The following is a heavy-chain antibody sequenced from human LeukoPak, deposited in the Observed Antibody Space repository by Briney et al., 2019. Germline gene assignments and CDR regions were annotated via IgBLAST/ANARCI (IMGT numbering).Heavy chain of an antibody. J-gene: IGHJ3*02. CDR1: GFTYSSYS. CDR3: ARKDIVVVVAATRGRSGAFDI. Sequence: GGSLRLSCAASGFTYSSYSMSWVRQAPGKGLEWVSYISSSSSTIYYADSVKGRFTISRDNAKNSLYLQMNSLRAEDTAVYYCARKDIVVVVAATRGRSGAFDIWGQGTMVTVSS. V-gene: IGHV3-48*01. D-gene: IGHD2-15*01. CDR2: ISSSSSTI.